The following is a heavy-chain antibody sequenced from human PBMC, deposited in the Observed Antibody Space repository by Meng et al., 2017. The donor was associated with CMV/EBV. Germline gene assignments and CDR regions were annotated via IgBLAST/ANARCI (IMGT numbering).Heavy chain of an antibody. CDR3: AREGQSGVPAAIYGFWFDP. J-gene: IGHJ5*02. V-gene: IGHV1-69*05. D-gene: IGHD2-2*02. Sequence: SVKVSCKASGGTFSSYAISWVRQAPGQGLEWMGGIIPIFGTANYAQKFQGGVTITTDESTSTAYMELSSLRSEDTAVYYCAREGQSGVPAAIYGFWFDPWGQGTLVTVSS. CDR2: IIPIFGTA. CDR1: GGTFSSYA.